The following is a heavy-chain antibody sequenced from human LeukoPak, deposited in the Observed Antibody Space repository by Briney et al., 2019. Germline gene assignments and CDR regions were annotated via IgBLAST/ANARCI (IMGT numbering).Heavy chain of an antibody. D-gene: IGHD2-15*01. CDR1: GFSFSTYG. V-gene: IGHV3-30*02. J-gene: IGHJ6*02. CDR2: IWYDGSNK. CDR3: AKELLPRYYYGMDV. Sequence: GGSLRLSCAASGFSFSTYGMHWVRQAPGKGLEWVAVIWYDGSNKYYADSVKGRFTISRDHSKNTLYLQMNSLRAEDTAVYYCAKELLPRYYYGMDVWGQGTTVTVSS.